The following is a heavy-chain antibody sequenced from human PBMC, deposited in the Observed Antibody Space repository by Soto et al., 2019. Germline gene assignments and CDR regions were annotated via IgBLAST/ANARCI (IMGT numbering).Heavy chain of an antibody. J-gene: IGHJ6*02. V-gene: IGHV3-21*01. CDR2: ISSFSNYM. D-gene: IGHD6-6*01. CDR3: AREGIAARGGMDV. CDR1: GFTFNSYS. Sequence: GGSLRLSCAASGFTFNSYSMNWVRQAPGKGLEWVSSISSFSNYMYYTDSVKGRFTISRDNSKNTLYLQMNSLRAEDTAVYYCAREGIAARGGMDVWGQGTTVTVSS.